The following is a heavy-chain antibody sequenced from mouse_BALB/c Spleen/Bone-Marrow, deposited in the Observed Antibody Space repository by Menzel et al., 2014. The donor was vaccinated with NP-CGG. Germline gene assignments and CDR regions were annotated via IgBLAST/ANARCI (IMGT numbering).Heavy chain of an antibody. Sequence: QVQLKESGPGLVAPSQSLSITCTVSGFSLSRYTVHWVRQPPGKGLEWLGVIWGGESSDYNSALKSRLSISKDNSKSQVFLKMNGLQTDDTAMYYCARRAVEDYVLDYWGQGTSVTVSS. CDR3: ARRAVEDYVLDY. J-gene: IGHJ4*01. V-gene: IGHV2-6-4*01. D-gene: IGHD1-1*01. CDR1: GFSLSRYT. CDR2: IWGGESS.